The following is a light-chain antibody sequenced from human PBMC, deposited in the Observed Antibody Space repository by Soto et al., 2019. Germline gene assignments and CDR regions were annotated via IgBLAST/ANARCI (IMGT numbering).Light chain of an antibody. CDR3: QQYSDSGQVT. V-gene: IGKV3D-20*02. CDR2: DSS. CDR1: QRVSANY. Sequence: NVLTQSPATLPVSPGETVTLSCRASQRVSANYLAWYQVKPGQTPRLLIYDSSTMATGTPDRFSGSGSGTDFSLTIRRLEPVDFGLYYCQQYSDSGQVTFGGGTKLEIK. J-gene: IGKJ4*01.